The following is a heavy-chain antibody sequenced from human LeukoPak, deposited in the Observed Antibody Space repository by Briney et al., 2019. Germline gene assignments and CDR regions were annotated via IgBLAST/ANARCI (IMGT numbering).Heavy chain of an antibody. J-gene: IGHJ4*02. CDR2: IRFDGSEK. CDR1: GFTFSTSV. CDR3: AKQGLVPATAGD. V-gene: IGHV3-30*02. Sequence: GGSLRLSCAASGFTFSTSVMHWVRQAPGKGLEWLSFIRFDGSEKYYADSVKARFSISRDNSMNTLYLQMNSLRPGDTAVYYCAKQGLVPATAGDWGQGTLVTVSS. D-gene: IGHD2-2*01.